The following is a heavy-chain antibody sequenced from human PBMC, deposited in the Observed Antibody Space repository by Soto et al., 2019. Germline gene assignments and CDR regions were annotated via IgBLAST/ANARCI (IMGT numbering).Heavy chain of an antibody. CDR2: INPGGGST. J-gene: IGHJ4*02. CDR1: GYTFAGYY. Sequence: QVQLVQSGAEVKKPGASVKVSCKASGYTFAGYYMHWVRQAPGQGLEWVGIINPGGGSTSDAQRFQGRVTMTTDTSTSTVYMELSSLRSDDTAVYYCARATSSSGFDYWGKGTLVTVSS. V-gene: IGHV1-46*01. D-gene: IGHD6-6*01. CDR3: ARATSSSGFDY.